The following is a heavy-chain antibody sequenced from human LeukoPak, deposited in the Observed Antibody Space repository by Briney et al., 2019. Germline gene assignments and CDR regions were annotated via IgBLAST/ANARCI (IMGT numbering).Heavy chain of an antibody. D-gene: IGHD6-13*01. Sequence: GGSLRLSCAASGFTFSSYAMCWVRQAPGKGLEWVSTICNSDYSTNYADSVKGRFTISRDNSKNTLYLQMNSLRDEATVVYYGATDSSHEAFDIWGQGTMVTVSS. CDR2: ICNSDYST. CDR3: ATDSSHEAFDI. J-gene: IGHJ3*02. V-gene: IGHV3-23*01. CDR1: GFTFSSYA.